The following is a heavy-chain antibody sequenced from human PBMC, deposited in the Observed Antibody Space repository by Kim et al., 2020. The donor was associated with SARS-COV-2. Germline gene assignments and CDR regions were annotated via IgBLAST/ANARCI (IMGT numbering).Heavy chain of an antibody. CDR2: IYSGGST. J-gene: IGHJ6*02. Sequence: GGSLRLSCAASGLTVSSNYMSWVRQAPGKGLEWVSVIYSGGSTYYADSVMGRFPISRDNSKNTLYLQMNSLRAEDTAVYYCARDLGYYGMGVWGQGTTVTVSS. V-gene: IGHV3-53*01. D-gene: IGHD3-16*01. CDR3: ARDLGYYGMGV. CDR1: GLTVSSNY.